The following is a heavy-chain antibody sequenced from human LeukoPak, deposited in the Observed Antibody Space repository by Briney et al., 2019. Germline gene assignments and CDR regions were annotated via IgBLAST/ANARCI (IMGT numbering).Heavy chain of an antibody. CDR3: ALHTYYYDSSGYYPPYFDY. J-gene: IGHJ4*02. D-gene: IGHD3-22*01. Sequence: SVKVSCKASGGTFSSYAISLVRQAPGQGLEWMGRIIPIFGTTNYAQKFQGRVTITADKSTSTAYMELSSLRSEDTAVYYCALHTYYYDSSGYYPPYFDYWGQGTLVTVSS. V-gene: IGHV1-69*06. CDR2: IIPIFGTT. CDR1: GGTFSSYA.